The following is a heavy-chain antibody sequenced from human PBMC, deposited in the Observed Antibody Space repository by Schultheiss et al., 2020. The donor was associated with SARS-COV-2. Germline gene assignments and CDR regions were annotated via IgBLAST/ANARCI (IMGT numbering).Heavy chain of an antibody. CDR2: ISYDGSNK. J-gene: IGHJ4*02. V-gene: IGHV3-30-3*01. Sequence: GGSLRLSCAASGFTFSDYTMNWVRQAPGKGLEWVAVISYDGSNKYYADSVKGRFTISRDNSKNTLYLQMNSLRAEDTAVYYCAKVVYYDFWSGYSPFDYWGQGTLVTVSS. CDR3: AKVVYYDFWSGYSPFDY. CDR1: GFTFSDYT. D-gene: IGHD3-3*01.